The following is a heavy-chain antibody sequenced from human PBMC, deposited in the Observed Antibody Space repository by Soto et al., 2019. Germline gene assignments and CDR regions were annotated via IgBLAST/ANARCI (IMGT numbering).Heavy chain of an antibody. D-gene: IGHD5-18*01. V-gene: IGHV3-30*18. CDR2: ISHDGSKT. CDR3: AQGHLDTSRGMAFDN. Sequence: QVQLVESGGGVVQPGRSLRLSCAASGFTFRSYGLHWVRQAPGKGLEWVAVISHDGSKTYYTGSVEGRFTISRDNFKNPLYLQMGSLCTEDTGMYYCAQGHLDTSRGMAFDNWGQGTLVTVSS. J-gene: IGHJ4*02. CDR1: GFTFRSYG.